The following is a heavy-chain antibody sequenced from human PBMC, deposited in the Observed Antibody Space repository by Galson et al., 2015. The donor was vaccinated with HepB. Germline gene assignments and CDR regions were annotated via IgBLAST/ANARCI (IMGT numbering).Heavy chain of an antibody. CDR2: IAYDGSYE. CDR3: VREQGYGGYRTSDY. Sequence: SLRLSCAASGFTVSNHGMHWVRQAAGKGLEWLAVIAYDGSYEQYADSVKGRFTISRDTSKNTVHLQVYSLRAEDTGVYYCVREQGYGGYRTSDYWGQGTPVTVSS. CDR1: GFTVSNHG. J-gene: IGHJ4*02. V-gene: IGHV3-33*01. D-gene: IGHD4-17*01.